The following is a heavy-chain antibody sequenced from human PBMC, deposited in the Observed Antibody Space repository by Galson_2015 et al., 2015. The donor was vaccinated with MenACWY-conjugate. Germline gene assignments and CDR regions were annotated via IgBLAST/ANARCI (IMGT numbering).Heavy chain of an antibody. CDR2: INLGGTT. Sequence: SETLSLTCAVSADSMTYTTWWTWVRQSPGKGLEWIGEINLGGTTNYNPSLKSRVTISVDKSKNQFPLRLTSVTAADTAVYYCVRRNFGGDFRFQGMDVWGQGTTVIVSS. D-gene: IGHD2-21*02. V-gene: IGHV4-4*02. J-gene: IGHJ6*02. CDR1: ADSMTYTTW. CDR3: VRRNFGGDFRFQGMDV.